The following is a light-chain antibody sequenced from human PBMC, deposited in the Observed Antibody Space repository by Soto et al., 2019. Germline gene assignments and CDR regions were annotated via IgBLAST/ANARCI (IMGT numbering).Light chain of an antibody. Sequence: DIQMTQSPTSLSASVGDRVTITCRASQGIRNFVAWYQQKPGKATKLLIYAASTLQSGVPSRFSGSGSGTDFTLTIISLQPEDVATCSCQKYSSVPVFGPGTKVDIK. J-gene: IGKJ3*01. CDR1: QGIRNF. V-gene: IGKV1-27*01. CDR2: AAS. CDR3: QKYSSVPV.